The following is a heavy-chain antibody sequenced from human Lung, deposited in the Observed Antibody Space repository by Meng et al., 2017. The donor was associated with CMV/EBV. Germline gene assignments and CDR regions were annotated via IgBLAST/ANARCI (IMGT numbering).Heavy chain of an antibody. CDR2: IWFDGSSK. J-gene: IGHJ4*02. D-gene: IGHD1-1*01. V-gene: IGHV3-30*02. CDR1: GLSTYG. CDR3: AKDGKSGGYFDY. Sequence: QVQVVESGGGVVQAGGSLRLSCGASGLSTYGMHWVRQVPGRGLEWVAFIWFDGSSKYYADSVKGRFSISRDNSKNTLYLQMNSLRPEDTGVYYCAKDGKSGGYFDYWGQGTLVTVSS.